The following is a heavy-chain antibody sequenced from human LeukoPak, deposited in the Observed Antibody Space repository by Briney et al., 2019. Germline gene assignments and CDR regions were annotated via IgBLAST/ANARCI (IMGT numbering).Heavy chain of an antibody. CDR1: GFTFSSYS. D-gene: IGHD5-12*01. Sequence: GGSLRLSCAASGFTFSSYSMNWVRQAPGKGLEWVSSISSSSSYIYYADSVKGRFTISRDNAKNSLYLQMNSLRAEDTAAYYCARAIVATINPFDYWGQGTLVTVSS. CDR2: ISSSSSYI. CDR3: ARAIVATINPFDY. J-gene: IGHJ4*02. V-gene: IGHV3-21*01.